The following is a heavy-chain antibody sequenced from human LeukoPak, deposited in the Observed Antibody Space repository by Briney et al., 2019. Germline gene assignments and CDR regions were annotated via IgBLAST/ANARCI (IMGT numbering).Heavy chain of an antibody. D-gene: IGHD3-9*01. CDR3: ARGSLRYFDWLFPFDY. J-gene: IGHJ4*02. Sequence: PSETLSLTCTVSGGSISSYYWSWIRQPPGKGLEWIGYIYYSGSTNYNPSLKSRVTISVDTSKNQFSLKLSSMTAADTAVYYCARGSLRYFDWLFPFDYWGQGTLVTVSS. V-gene: IGHV4-59*01. CDR2: IYYSGST. CDR1: GGSISSYY.